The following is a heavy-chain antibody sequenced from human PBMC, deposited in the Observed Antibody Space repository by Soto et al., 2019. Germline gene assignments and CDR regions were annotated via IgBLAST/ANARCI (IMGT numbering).Heavy chain of an antibody. D-gene: IGHD1-1*01. CDR1: GFTFSTHW. Sequence: PGGSLRLSCAASGFTFSTHWMSWVRQAPGKGLQWVANINLDGSERYYLDSVKGRFTISRDNAKNSLYLQMNSLRAEDTAVYYCSRQVGSWCDSWGQGTLVTVSS. CDR3: SRQVGSWCDS. J-gene: IGHJ5*01. CDR2: INLDGSER. V-gene: IGHV3-7*05.